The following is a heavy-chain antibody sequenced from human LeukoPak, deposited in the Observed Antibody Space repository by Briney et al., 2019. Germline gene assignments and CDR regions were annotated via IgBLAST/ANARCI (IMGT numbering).Heavy chain of an antibody. CDR2: IYTSGST. CDR1: GGSISSGSYY. CDR3: ARGLYEDY. J-gene: IGHJ4*02. V-gene: IGHV4-61*02. Sequence: SETLSLTCTVSGGSISSGSYYWSWIRQPAGKGLEWIGRIYTSGSTNYNPSLKSRVTISVDTSKNQFSLKLSSVTAADTAVYYCARGLYEDYWGQGTLVTVSS. D-gene: IGHD2-8*01.